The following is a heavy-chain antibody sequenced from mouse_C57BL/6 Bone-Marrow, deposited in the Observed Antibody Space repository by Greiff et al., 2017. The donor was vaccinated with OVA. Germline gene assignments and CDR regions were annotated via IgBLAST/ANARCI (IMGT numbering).Heavy chain of an antibody. CDR1: GYSITSGYY. V-gene: IGHV3-6*01. D-gene: IGHD2-2*01. J-gene: IGHJ2*01. CDR2: ISYDGSN. Sequence: EVKLEESGPGLVKPSQSLSLTCSVTGYSITSGYYWNWIRQFPGNKLEWMGYISYDGSNNYNPSLKNRISITRDTSKNQFFLKLNSVTTEDTATYYCANTMVTTGGFDYWGQGTTLTVSS. CDR3: ANTMVTTGGFDY.